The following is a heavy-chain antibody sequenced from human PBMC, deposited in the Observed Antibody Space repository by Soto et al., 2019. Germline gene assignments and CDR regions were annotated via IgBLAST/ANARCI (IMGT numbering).Heavy chain of an antibody. V-gene: IGHV4-31*03. D-gene: IGHD2-2*01. Sequence: SETLSLTCTVSGGSISSGGYYWSWIRQHPGKGLEWIGYIYYSGSTYYNPSLKSRVTISVDTSKNQFSLKLSSVTAADTAVYYCAREGPYQPLLNPQHRCDPWGKGTLVTVS. J-gene: IGHJ5*02. CDR1: GGSISSGGYY. CDR3: AREGPYQPLLNPQHRCDP. CDR2: IYYSGST.